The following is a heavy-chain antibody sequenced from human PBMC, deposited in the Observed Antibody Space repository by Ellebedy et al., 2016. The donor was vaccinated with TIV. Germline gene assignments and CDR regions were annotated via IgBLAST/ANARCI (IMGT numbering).Heavy chain of an antibody. CDR2: IYYSGST. V-gene: IGHV4-30-4*01. CDR1: GGSISSGDYY. CDR3: ARVGGLVFGVVITTYYFDY. Sequence: SETLSLXCTVSGGSISSGDYYWSWIRQPPGKGLEWIGYIYYSGSTYYNPSLKSRVTISVDTSKNQFSLKLSSVTAADTAVYYCARVGGLVFGVVITTYYFDYWGQGTLVTVSS. J-gene: IGHJ4*02. D-gene: IGHD3-3*01.